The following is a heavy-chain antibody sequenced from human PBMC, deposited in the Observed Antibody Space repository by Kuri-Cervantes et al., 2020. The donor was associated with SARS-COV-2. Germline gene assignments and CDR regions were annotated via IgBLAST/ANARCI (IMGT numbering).Heavy chain of an antibody. CDR3: AREVRIQLWFVDY. CDR1: GGSISSGGYY. CDR2: IYYGGST. Sequence: LRLSCTVSGGSISSGGYYWSWIRQHPGKGLEWIGYIYYGGSTYYNPSLKSRVTISVDTSKDQFSLKLSSVTVADTAVYYCAREVRIQLWFVDYWGQGTLVTVSS. V-gene: IGHV4-31*03. J-gene: IGHJ4*02. D-gene: IGHD5-18*01.